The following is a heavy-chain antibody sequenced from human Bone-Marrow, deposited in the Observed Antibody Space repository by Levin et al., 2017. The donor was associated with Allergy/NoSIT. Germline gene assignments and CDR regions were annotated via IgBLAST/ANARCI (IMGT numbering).Heavy chain of an antibody. CDR1: GFTFSSYG. CDR3: AKSAPGLHGDSGIYVFDD. V-gene: IGHV3-30*18. Sequence: GGSLRLSCAASGFTFSSYGMHWVRQAPGKGLEWVAVMSYDGTTKFYADSVKGRLTISRDNFKNTLYLQMNSLRADDTAVYHCAKSAPGLHGDSGIYVFDDWGQGTLVTVSS. D-gene: IGHD1-26*01. J-gene: IGHJ4*02. CDR2: MSYDGTTK.